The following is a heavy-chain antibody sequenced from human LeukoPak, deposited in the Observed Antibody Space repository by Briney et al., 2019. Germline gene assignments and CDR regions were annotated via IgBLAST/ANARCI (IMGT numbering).Heavy chain of an antibody. CDR3: AKLFLSGGWYYFDY. CDR2: ISGSGGST. V-gene: IGHV3-23*01. D-gene: IGHD3-10*01. J-gene: IGHJ4*02. Sequence: PGGSLRLSCAASGFTFSGYAMSWVRQAPGKGLEWVSAISGSGGSTYYADSVKGRFTISRDNSKNTLYLQMNSLRAEDTAVYYCAKLFLSGGWYYFDYWGQGTLVTVSS. CDR1: GFTFSGYA.